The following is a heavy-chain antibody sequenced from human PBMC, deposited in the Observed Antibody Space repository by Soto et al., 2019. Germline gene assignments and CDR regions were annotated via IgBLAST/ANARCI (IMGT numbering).Heavy chain of an antibody. V-gene: IGHV3-74*01. CDR1: VFSCSHYW. J-gene: IGHJ4*02. CDR2: ISPDGRTT. CDR3: ADSWLPTSY. D-gene: IGHD3-10*01. Sequence: WWSLRLSCSASVFSCSHYWMHWVRQAPGKGLVWVSRISPDGRTTTYADSVKGRFTISRDNAKSTLYLQMNSLTVEDGAVYYCADSWLPTSYWGPGTLVTVPS.